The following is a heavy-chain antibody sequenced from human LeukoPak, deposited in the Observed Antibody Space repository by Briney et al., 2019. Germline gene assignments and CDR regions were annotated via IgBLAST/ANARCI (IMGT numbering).Heavy chain of an antibody. J-gene: IGHJ5*02. CDR2: IHPNSGDT. D-gene: IGHD6-13*01. CDR1: GYTFTGYY. Sequence: ASVKVSCKASGYTFTGYYLHWVRQAPGQGLEWMGWIHPNSGDTKFAQKFQGRVTTTRDTSINTASMELSSLRSDDTAVYYCARYSSWSNVPLSNWFDPWGQGTLVTVSS. CDR3: ARYSSWSNVPLSNWFDP. V-gene: IGHV1-2*02.